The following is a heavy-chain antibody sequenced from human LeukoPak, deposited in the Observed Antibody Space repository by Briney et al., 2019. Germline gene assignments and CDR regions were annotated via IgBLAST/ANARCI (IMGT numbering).Heavy chain of an antibody. CDR3: ARVNTDYFDY. Sequence: GGSLRLSCAASGFTFDDYAMHWVRQAPGKGLEWVSGLSWNSGIIAYADSVKGRFTISRDNAKNSLYLQMNSLRAEDTAVYYCARVNTDYFDYWGQGTLVTVPS. V-gene: IGHV3-9*01. CDR2: LSWNSGII. CDR1: GFTFDDYA. J-gene: IGHJ4*02.